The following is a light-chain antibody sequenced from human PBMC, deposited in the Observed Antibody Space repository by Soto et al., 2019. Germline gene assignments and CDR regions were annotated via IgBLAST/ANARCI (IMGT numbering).Light chain of an antibody. V-gene: IGKV3-15*01. Sequence: EVVVTQSPATLSVSPGERATLSCRASQSVSSNLAWYQQKPGQAPRLLIYGASTRATGIPARFSGSGSGTEFTLTISSLQSEDFAVYYCHQYDNCPKTFGQGTRLEIK. J-gene: IGKJ5*01. CDR2: GAS. CDR3: HQYDNCPKT. CDR1: QSVSSN.